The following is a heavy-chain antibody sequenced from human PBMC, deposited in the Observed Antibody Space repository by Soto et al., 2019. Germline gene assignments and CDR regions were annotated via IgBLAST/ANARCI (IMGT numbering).Heavy chain of an antibody. CDR1: GGSISSYY. CDR3: ARVLTLRAFDI. CDR2: SYTSGST. J-gene: IGHJ3*02. V-gene: IGHV4-4*07. Sequence: QVQLQESGPGLVTPSETLSLTCTVSGGSISSYYWSWIRQPAGKGLEWIGRSYTSGSTNYNPSPKSRVTMSVDTAKTALSLKLRSVTAADPAVYYCARVLTLRAFDIWGKGTMVTVSS.